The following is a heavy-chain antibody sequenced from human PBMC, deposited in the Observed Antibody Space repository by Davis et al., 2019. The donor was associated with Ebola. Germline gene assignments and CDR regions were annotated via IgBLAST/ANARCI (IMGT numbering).Heavy chain of an antibody. V-gene: IGHV3-30-3*01. CDR1: GFTFSSYA. J-gene: IGHJ4*02. Sequence: PGGSLRLSCAASGFTFSSYAMHWVRQAPGKGLEWVAVISYDGSNKYYADSVKGRFTISRDNSKNTLYLQMNSLRAEDTAVYYCARDPSGITGTGDYWGQGTLVTVSS. D-gene: IGHD1-20*01. CDR2: ISYDGSNK. CDR3: ARDPSGITGTGDY.